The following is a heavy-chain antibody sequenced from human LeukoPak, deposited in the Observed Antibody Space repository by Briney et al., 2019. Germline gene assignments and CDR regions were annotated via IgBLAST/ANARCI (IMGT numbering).Heavy chain of an antibody. CDR2: IYYSGST. V-gene: IGHV4-59*02. J-gene: IGHJ5*02. Sequence: PSETLSLTCTVSGGSVSGYYWSCIRQPPGKGLEWIGYIYYSGSTNYNPPLKSRVTISVDTSENQFSLKLTSVTAADTAVYYCARDREYSSSGLVWFDPWGHGILVTVSS. D-gene: IGHD6-6*01. CDR1: GGSVSGYY. CDR3: ARDREYSSSGLVWFDP.